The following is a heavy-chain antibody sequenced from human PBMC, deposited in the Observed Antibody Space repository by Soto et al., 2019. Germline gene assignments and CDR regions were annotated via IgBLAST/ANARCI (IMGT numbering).Heavy chain of an antibody. CDR2: IDWDDDK. D-gene: IGHD2-2*01. CDR3: AHSDLGYCSSTSCRSPFDY. Sequence: SGPTLVNPTQTLTLTCTFSGFSLSTSGMCVSWIRQPPGKALEWLARIDWDDDKYYSTSLKTRLTISKDTSKNQVVLTMTNMDPVDTATYYCAHSDLGYCSSTSCRSPFDYWGQGTLVTVSS. V-gene: IGHV2-70*11. J-gene: IGHJ4*02. CDR1: GFSLSTSGMC.